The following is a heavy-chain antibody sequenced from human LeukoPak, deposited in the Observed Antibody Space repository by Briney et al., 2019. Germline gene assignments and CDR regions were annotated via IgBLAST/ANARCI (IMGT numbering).Heavy chain of an antibody. CDR3: VKETCGSGKTNCYFAS. Sequence: ASVKVSCKASGYTFTSFGISWVRQAPGHGLEWVGWSSTNNGDTQYTQKVLGRVTMTTDTSTSTAYMELRSLRSDDTAMYYCVKETCGSGKTNCYFASWGQGTLVTVSS. D-gene: IGHD1-1*01. V-gene: IGHV1-18*01. CDR1: GYTFTSFG. J-gene: IGHJ4*02. CDR2: SSTNNGDT.